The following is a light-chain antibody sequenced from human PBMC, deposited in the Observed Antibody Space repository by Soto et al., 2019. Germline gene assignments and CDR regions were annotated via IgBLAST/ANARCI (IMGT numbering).Light chain of an antibody. CDR2: AAV. CDR3: LQHYNFSWT. J-gene: IGKJ1*01. Sequence: IQLNQAPSSLYASVRNRVTSNARASQSISTDLNWYQQKPGKAPNLLIFAAVNLQSGVPSRFRGGGSGTHFTLTISSLQPEDFATYYCLQHYNFSWTFGQGTKVDI. CDR1: QSISTD. V-gene: IGKV1-6*01.